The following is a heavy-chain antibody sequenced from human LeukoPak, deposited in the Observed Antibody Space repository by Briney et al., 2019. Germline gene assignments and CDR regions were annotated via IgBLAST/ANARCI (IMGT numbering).Heavy chain of an antibody. CDR1: GGTFSSYA. Sequence: SVKVSCKASGGTFSSYAISWVRQAPGQGLEWMGRIIPILGIANYAQKFQGRVTITADKSTSTAYMELSSLRSEDTAVYYCARHSFPGDYPPLPDYWGQGTLVTVSS. J-gene: IGHJ4*02. D-gene: IGHD4-17*01. CDR2: IIPILGIA. V-gene: IGHV1-69*04. CDR3: ARHSFPGDYPPLPDY.